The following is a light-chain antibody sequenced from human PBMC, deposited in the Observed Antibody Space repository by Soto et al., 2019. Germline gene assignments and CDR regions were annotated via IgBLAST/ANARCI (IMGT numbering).Light chain of an antibody. CDR1: SSNIGAGYD. CDR2: GNS. J-gene: IGLJ1*01. V-gene: IGLV1-40*01. Sequence: QSVLTQPPSVSGAPGQRVTISCTGSSSNIGAGYDVHWYQQLPGTAPKLLIYGNSNRPSGVPDRFSGSKSGTSASLAITVLQAEDEADYYCQSYDSSLSALFGTGTKLTVL. CDR3: QSYDSSLSAL.